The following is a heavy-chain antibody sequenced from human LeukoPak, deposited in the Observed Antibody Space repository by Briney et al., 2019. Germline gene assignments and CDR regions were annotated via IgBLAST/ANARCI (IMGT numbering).Heavy chain of an antibody. J-gene: IGHJ4*02. V-gene: IGHV3-21*06. CDR3: ARPPASLPGVTMAGD. D-gene: IGHD3-10*01. Sequence: PGGSLRLSCAASGFTFSSYSMNWVRQAPGRGLEWVSSIDSSSSYMYYADSVKGRFTISRDNAQNSLYLQMNSLRAEDTAVYYCARPPASLPGVTMAGDWGQGTLVTVSS. CDR2: IDSSSSYM. CDR1: GFTFSSYS.